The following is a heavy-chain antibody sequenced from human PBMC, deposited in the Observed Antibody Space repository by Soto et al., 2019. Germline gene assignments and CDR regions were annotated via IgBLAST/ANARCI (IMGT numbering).Heavy chain of an antibody. Sequence: SETLSLTCAVSGYSISSSNWWGWIRQPPGKGLEWIGYIYYSGTTYYNPSLKSRVTISVDKSKNQFSLKLSSVTAADTAVYYCARAYGDYVFDYWGQGTLVTVSS. D-gene: IGHD4-17*01. J-gene: IGHJ4*02. V-gene: IGHV4-28*03. CDR1: GYSISSSNW. CDR3: ARAYGDYVFDY. CDR2: IYYSGTT.